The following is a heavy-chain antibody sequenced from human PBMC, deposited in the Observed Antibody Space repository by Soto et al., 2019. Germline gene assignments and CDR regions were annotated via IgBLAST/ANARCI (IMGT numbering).Heavy chain of an antibody. J-gene: IGHJ5*02. CDR2: MNPNSGNT. CDR3: ARGGIWFGELNNWFDP. V-gene: IGHV1-8*01. Sequence: QVQLVQSGAEVKKPGASVKVSCKASGYTFTSYDINWVRQATGQGLEWMGWMNPNSGNTGYAQKFQGRVTMTRNTSISTAYMELSSLRSEDTAVYYCARGGIWFGELNNWFDPWGQGTLVTVSS. D-gene: IGHD3-10*01. CDR1: GYTFTSYD.